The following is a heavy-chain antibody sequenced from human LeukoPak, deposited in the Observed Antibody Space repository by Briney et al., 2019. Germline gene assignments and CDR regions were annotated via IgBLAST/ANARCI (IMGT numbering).Heavy chain of an antibody. CDR2: INPSGGST. CDR1: GYTFTSYY. Sequence: ASVKVSCKASGYTFTSYYMHWVRQAPGQGHGWMGIINPSGGSTSYAQKFQGRVTMTRDTSTSTVYMELSSLRSEDTAVYYCARGGPYYYDSSGYSPLFDYWGQGTLVTVSS. V-gene: IGHV1-46*01. J-gene: IGHJ4*02. CDR3: ARGGPYYYDSSGYSPLFDY. D-gene: IGHD3-22*01.